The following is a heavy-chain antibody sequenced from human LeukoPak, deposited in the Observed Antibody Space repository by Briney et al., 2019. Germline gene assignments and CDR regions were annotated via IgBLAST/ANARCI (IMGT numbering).Heavy chain of an antibody. J-gene: IGHJ4*02. CDR2: IYYSGST. CDR1: GGSIRSYY. CDR3: ARGGHYDYVWGSYRHIDY. Sequence: SETLSLTCTVSGGSIRSYYWSWIRQPPGKGLEWIGYIYYSGSTNYNPSLKSRVTISVDTSKNQFSLRLSSVTAADTAVYYCARGGHYDYVWGSYRHIDYWGQGTLVTVSS. V-gene: IGHV4-59*01. D-gene: IGHD3-16*02.